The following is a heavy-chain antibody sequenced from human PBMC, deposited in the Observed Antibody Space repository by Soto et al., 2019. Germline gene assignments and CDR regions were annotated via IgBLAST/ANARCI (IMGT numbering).Heavy chain of an antibody. D-gene: IGHD6-25*01. J-gene: IGHJ4*02. CDR3: ARSGEHPFDF. CDR1: GYSFTNYV. Sequence: GASVKVSCKASGYSFTNYVIHWVRQAPGQGLEWMGWISPLKGNTKYAQKVQGRVSVTTDTSTNTVYMELSGLRYDDTALYYCARSGEHPFDFWGQGTLVTVSS. V-gene: IGHV1-18*01. CDR2: ISPLKGNT.